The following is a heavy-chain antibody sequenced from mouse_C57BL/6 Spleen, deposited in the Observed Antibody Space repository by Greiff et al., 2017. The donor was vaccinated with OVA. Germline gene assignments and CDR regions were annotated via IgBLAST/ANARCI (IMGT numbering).Heavy chain of an antibody. D-gene: IGHD1-1*01. CDR2: ILPGSGST. J-gene: IGHJ2*01. CDR3: AREWNRSFYFDY. CDR1: GYTFTGSW. Sequence: QVQLQQSGAELMKPGASVKLSCKATGYTFTGSWMEWVKQRPGHGLEWIGEILPGSGSTNYNGKFKGKATLTADTSSNTAYMQLSSLTTEDSAIYFCAREWNRSFYFDYWGQGTTLTVSS. V-gene: IGHV1-9*01.